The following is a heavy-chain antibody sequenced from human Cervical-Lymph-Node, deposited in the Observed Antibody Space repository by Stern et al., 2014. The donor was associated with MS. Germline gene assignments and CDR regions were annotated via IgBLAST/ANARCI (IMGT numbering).Heavy chain of an antibody. V-gene: IGHV4-59*01. CDR1: GGPTDGYS. D-gene: IGHD1-1*01. Sequence: QVQLQESGPGLVKPSETLSLTCTVSGGPTDGYSWSWIRQPPGKWLECIVYSCSTNLNPSLRSRVAISVDTAKNQFSLRLTSVTAADTAVYYCARDQLGSLVDWGQGTLVTVSS. CDR3: ARDQLGSLVD. J-gene: IGHJ4*02. CDR2: YSCST.